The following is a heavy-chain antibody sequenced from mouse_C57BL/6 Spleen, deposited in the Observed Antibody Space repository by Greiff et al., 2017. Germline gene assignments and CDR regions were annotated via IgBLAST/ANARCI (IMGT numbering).Heavy chain of an antibody. CDR1: GFNIKDYY. Sequence: EVQLQQSGAELVRPGASVKLSCTASGFNIKDYYMHWVKQRPEQGLEWIGRIDPEDGDTEYAPKFPGKATMTADTSSNTAYLQLSSLASEDTAVYYCTTDYGSSYGFAYWGQGTLVTVSA. CDR3: TTDYGSSYGFAY. J-gene: IGHJ3*01. CDR2: IDPEDGDT. V-gene: IGHV14-1*01. D-gene: IGHD1-1*01.